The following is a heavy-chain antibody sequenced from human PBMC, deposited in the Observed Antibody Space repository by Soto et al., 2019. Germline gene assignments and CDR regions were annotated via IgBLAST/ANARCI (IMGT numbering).Heavy chain of an antibody. D-gene: IGHD6-19*01. CDR1: GGSISSSSYY. Sequence: SETLSLTCTVSGGSISSSSYYWGWIRQPPGKGLEWIGSIYYSGSTYYNPSLKSRVTISVDTSKNQFSLKLSSVTAADTAVYYCARVQWDSSGWNPFDYWGQGTPVTVSS. CDR3: ARVQWDSSGWNPFDY. V-gene: IGHV4-39*01. J-gene: IGHJ4*02. CDR2: IYYSGST.